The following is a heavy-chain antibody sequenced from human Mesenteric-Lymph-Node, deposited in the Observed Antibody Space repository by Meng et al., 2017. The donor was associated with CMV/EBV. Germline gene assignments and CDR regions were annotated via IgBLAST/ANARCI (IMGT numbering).Heavy chain of an antibody. J-gene: IGHJ6*02. Sequence: GESLKISCAASGFTFSSYSMNWVRQAPGKGLEWVANIKQDGSEKYYVDSVKGRFTISRDNAKNSLYLQMNSLRAEDTAVYYCARDYSSSWYHHYYYYGMDVWGQGTTVTVSS. CDR3: ARDYSSSWYHHYYYYGMDV. D-gene: IGHD6-13*01. CDR2: IKQDGSEK. V-gene: IGHV3-7*01. CDR1: GFTFSSYS.